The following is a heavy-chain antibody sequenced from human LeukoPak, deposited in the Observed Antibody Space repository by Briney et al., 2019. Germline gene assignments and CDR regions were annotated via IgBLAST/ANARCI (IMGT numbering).Heavy chain of an antibody. CDR2: INHSGST. CDR3: ARGITIFGVSHWGYYYYYMDV. V-gene: IGHV4-34*01. D-gene: IGHD3-3*01. Sequence: SETLSLTCAVYGGSFSGHYWSWIRQPPGKGLEWIGEINHSGSTNYNPSLKSRVTISVDTSKNQFSLKLSSVTAADTAVYYCARGITIFGVSHWGYYYYYMDVWGKGTTVTVSS. CDR1: GGSFSGHY. J-gene: IGHJ6*03.